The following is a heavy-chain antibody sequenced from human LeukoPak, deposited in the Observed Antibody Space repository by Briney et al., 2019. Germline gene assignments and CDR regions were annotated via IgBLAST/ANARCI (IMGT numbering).Heavy chain of an antibody. CDR3: AREDIVLGMDV. Sequence: SQTLSLTCTVSGGSISSGDYYWSWIRQPPGKGLEWIGYIYYSGSTYYNPSLKNRVTISVDTSKNQFSLKLSSVTAADTAVYYCAREDIVLGMDVWGQGTTVTVSS. D-gene: IGHD2-8*02. V-gene: IGHV4-30-4*01. CDR1: GGSISSGDYY. CDR2: IYYSGST. J-gene: IGHJ6*02.